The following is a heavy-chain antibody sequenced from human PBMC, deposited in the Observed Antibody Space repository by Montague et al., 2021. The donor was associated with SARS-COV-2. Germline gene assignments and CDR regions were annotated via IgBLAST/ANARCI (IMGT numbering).Heavy chain of an antibody. J-gene: IGHJ3*02. V-gene: IGHV4-34*01. CDR2: INHRGST. D-gene: IGHD3-3*01. CDR1: GGSFSGYY. CDR3: AGGTGPRSITLFGVIISGHVFDI. Sequence: SETLSLTCAVYGGSFSGYYWRWIRQPPGKGLEWIGEINHRGSTNYNPSLKSRVIISVDTSKNQFSLKLSSVTAADTAVYYCAGGTGPRSITLFGVIISGHVFDIWGQGTMVTVS.